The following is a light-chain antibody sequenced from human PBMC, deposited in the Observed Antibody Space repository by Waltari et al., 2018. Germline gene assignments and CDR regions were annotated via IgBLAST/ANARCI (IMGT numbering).Light chain of an antibody. CDR3: TSYTTTKTVV. CDR2: DVA. Sequence: QSALTQPASVSGSPGQSITISCPGTSSDTGGYNYVSWYQQHPGKAPNLMIYDVARWPSGVSNRFAGSKSGNTASLTICGLQAEDEADYYCTSYTTTKTVVFGGGTKVTVL. J-gene: IGLJ2*01. CDR1: SSDTGGYNY. V-gene: IGLV2-14*01.